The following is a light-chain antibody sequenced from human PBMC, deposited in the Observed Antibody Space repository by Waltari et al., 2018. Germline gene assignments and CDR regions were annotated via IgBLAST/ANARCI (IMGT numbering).Light chain of an antibody. J-gene: IGLJ2*01. CDR2: DVN. CDR1: NSDIHKDIH. Sequence: QSALTQPPSASGSPGQAVAISCTGTNSDIHKDIHVSWYQQHPGKAPKLIIYDVNKRPSGVPDRFSGSKSGNTASLTVSGLQAEDEGDYFCCSYSAGHSFLFGGGTKLTVL. CDR3: CSYSAGHSFL. V-gene: IGLV2-8*01.